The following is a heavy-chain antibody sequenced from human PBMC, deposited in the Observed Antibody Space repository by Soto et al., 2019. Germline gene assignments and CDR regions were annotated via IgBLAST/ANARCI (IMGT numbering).Heavy chain of an antibody. CDR3: AKFSIVVVVAATPCFDY. Sequence: PGGSLRLSCAASGFTFSNYAMSWVRQAPGKGLEWVSSISGSGGSTYYADSVKGRFTISRDNSKDTLYLQMNSLGAEDTAVYYCAKFSIVVVVAATPCFDYWGQGTLVTVSS. V-gene: IGHV3-23*01. CDR1: GFTFSNYA. D-gene: IGHD2-15*01. J-gene: IGHJ4*02. CDR2: ISGSGGST.